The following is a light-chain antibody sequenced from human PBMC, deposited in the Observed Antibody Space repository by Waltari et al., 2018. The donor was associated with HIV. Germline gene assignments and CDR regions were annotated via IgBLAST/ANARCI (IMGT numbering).Light chain of an antibody. J-gene: IGLJ3*02. CDR1: SSDVGGYNY. V-gene: IGLV2-8*01. CDR3: SSYAGSNWV. CDR2: EVS. Sequence: QSALTQPPSASGSPVQSVPISCTGTSSDVGGYNYVSGYQQHPGKAPKFIIYEVSKRPSGVPDRFSGSKSGNTASLTVSGLQAEYEADYYCSSYAGSNWVFGGGTKLTFL.